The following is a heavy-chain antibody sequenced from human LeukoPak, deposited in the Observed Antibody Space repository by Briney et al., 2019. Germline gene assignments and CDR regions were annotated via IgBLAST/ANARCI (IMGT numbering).Heavy chain of an antibody. CDR3: ARVGYYDSSNYYAYFQH. V-gene: IGHV3-74*01. Sequence: GGSLRLSCAASGFTFSSYWTHWVRQAPGKGLEWVARINSDGTDISYGDSVKGRFTISRDNAKNTLYLQMNSLRVEDTAVYYCARVGYYDSSNYYAYFQHWGQGTLVTVSS. D-gene: IGHD3-22*01. CDR1: GFTFSSYW. J-gene: IGHJ1*01. CDR2: INSDGTDI.